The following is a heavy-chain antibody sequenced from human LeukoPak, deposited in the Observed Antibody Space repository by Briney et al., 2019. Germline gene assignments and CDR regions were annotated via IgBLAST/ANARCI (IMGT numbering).Heavy chain of an antibody. D-gene: IGHD5-18*01. Sequence: GGSLRLSCAASGFTFSNAWMSWVRQAPGKGLEWVGRIKSKTDGGTTDYAAPVKGRFVISRDDSKNTLYLQMNSLKTEDTAVYYCTTEWIQLWYFDYWGQGTLVTVSS. V-gene: IGHV3-15*01. CDR1: GFTFSNAW. J-gene: IGHJ4*02. CDR3: TTEWIQLWYFDY. CDR2: IKSKTDGGTT.